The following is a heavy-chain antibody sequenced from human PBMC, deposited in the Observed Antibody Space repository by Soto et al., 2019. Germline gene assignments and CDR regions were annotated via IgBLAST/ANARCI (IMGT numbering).Heavy chain of an antibody. Sequence: EVQLLESGGGLVQPGGSLRLSCAASGFTFSSYAMSWVRQAPGKGLEWVSTISGRGGSTYYADSLKGRFTISRDNSKNTLYLQMNSLRAEDTAVYYCAFHGGGILTGPYDYWGQGTLVTVSS. CDR1: GFTFSSYA. CDR3: AFHGGGILTGPYDY. CDR2: ISGRGGST. J-gene: IGHJ4*02. D-gene: IGHD3-9*01. V-gene: IGHV3-23*01.